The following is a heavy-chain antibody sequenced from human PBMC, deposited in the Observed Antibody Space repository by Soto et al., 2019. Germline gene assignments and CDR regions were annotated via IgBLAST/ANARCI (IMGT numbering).Heavy chain of an antibody. CDR3: ARVSPYDYGEHFDY. CDR1: GFTFSSYA. J-gene: IGHJ4*02. D-gene: IGHD4-17*01. Sequence: PGGSLRLSCAASGFTFSSYAMHWVRQAPGKGLEWVAVISYDGSNKYYADSVKGRFTISRDNSKNTLYLQMNSLRAEDTAVYYCARVSPYDYGEHFDYWGQGTLVTVSS. CDR2: ISYDGSNK. V-gene: IGHV3-30-3*01.